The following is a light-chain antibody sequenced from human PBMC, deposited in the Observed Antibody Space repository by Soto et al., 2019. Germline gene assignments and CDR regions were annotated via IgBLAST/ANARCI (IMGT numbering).Light chain of an antibody. J-gene: IGLJ1*01. CDR2: EVS. CDR3: SSYTSSSTLHV. CDR1: SSDVGSYKY. V-gene: IGLV2-14*01. Sequence: QSALTQPASVSGSPGQSITISCTGTSSDVGSYKYVSWYQHHPGKAPKLMIYEVSNRPSGVSNRFSGSKSGSTASLTISGLQAEDEADYYCSSYTSSSTLHVFGTGTKVTV.